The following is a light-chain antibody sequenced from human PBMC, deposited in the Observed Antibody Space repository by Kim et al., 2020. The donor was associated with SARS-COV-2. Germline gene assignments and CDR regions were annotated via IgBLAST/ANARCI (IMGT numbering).Light chain of an antibody. J-gene: IGKJ2*01. V-gene: IGKV3-20*01. CDR1: QSVSSSY. CDR3: QQYGSSPYT. CDR2: GAS. Sequence: EIVLTQSPGTLSLSPGERATLSCRASQSVSSSYLAWYQQKPGQAPRLLIYGASSRATGIPDRFSGSGSGTDFTLTISRLEPEDFAVYYWQQYGSSPYTFGQGTKREI.